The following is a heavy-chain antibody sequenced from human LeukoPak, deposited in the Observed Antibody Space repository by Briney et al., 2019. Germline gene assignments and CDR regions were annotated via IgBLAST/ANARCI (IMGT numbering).Heavy chain of an antibody. Sequence: GGSLRLSCAASGFTFSSYGMHWVRQAPGKGLEWVAFIRYDGSNKYYADSVKGRFTISRDNSKNTLYLQMNSLRAEDTAVYYCAKEDHYDSSGYYGGDFQHWGQGTLVTVSS. J-gene: IGHJ1*01. CDR1: GFTFSSYG. D-gene: IGHD3-22*01. CDR3: AKEDHYDSSGYYGGDFQH. CDR2: IRYDGSNK. V-gene: IGHV3-30*02.